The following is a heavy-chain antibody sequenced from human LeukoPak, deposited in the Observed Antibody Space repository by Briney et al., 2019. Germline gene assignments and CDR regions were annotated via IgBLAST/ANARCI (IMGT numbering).Heavy chain of an antibody. J-gene: IGHJ4*02. CDR1: DGSISSNSYY. CDR3: AREYGKMVQMARGFDY. V-gene: IGHV4-39*07. Sequence: SETLSLTCTVSDGSISSNSYYWGWIRQPPGKGLEWIGSIYYSGSTYYNPSLKSRVTISVDTSKNQFSLKLSSVTAADTAVYYCAREYGKMVQMARGFDYWGQGTLVTVSS. CDR2: IYYSGST. D-gene: IGHD3-10*01.